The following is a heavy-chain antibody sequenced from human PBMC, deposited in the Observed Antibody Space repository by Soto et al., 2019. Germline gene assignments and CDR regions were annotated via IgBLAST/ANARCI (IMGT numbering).Heavy chain of an antibody. Sequence: KPSETLSLTCTVSGGSISSYYWSWIRQPPGKGLEWIGYIYYSGSTNYNPSLKSRVTISVDTSKNQFSLKLSSVTAADTAVYYCARTTGDSSGYSDAFDIWGQGTMVTVSS. J-gene: IGHJ3*02. CDR1: GGSISSYY. CDR2: IYYSGST. D-gene: IGHD3-22*01. CDR3: ARTTGDSSGYSDAFDI. V-gene: IGHV4-59*01.